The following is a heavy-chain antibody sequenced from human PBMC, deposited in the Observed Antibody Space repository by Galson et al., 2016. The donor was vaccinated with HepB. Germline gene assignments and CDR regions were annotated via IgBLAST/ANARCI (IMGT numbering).Heavy chain of an antibody. J-gene: IGHJ4*02. D-gene: IGHD3-10*01. Sequence: TLSLTCTVSGGSISTSSYYWGWIRQPPGKGLQWIGSVYYNGRTYYNPSLRSRAAISIDTSKNQFSLRLTSVTAADTAPYHCARHGASLLFIDYWGQGIQVTVSS. V-gene: IGHV4-39*01. CDR3: ARHGASLLFIDY. CDR1: GGSISTSSYY. CDR2: VYYNGRT.